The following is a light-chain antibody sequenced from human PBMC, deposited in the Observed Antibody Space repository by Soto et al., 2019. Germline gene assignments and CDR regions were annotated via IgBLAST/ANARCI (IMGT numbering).Light chain of an antibody. CDR1: QSVSSSY. CDR2: GAS. J-gene: IGKJ4*01. Sequence: EIVLTQSPGTLSLSPGERATLSCRASQSVSSSYLAWYQQKPGQAPRLLIYGASSRATGIPDRFSGSGSGTDCTLTISRLEPEDLAVYYCPQYGSSPLTFGGGTKVEIK. V-gene: IGKV3-20*01. CDR3: PQYGSSPLT.